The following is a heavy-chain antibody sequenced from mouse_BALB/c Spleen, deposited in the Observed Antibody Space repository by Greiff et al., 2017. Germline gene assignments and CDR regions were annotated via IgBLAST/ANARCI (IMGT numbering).Heavy chain of an antibody. J-gene: IGHJ2*01. CDR2: INPGSGGT. D-gene: IGHD1-1*01. Sequence: VQLQQSGAELVRPGTSVKVSCKASGYAFTNYLIEWVKQRPGQGLEWIGVINPGSGGTNYNEKFKGKATLTADKSSSTAYMQLSSLTSDDSAVYFCARYYYGSSYGDYFDYWGQGTTLTVSS. CDR3: ARYYYGSSYGDYFDY. V-gene: IGHV1-54*03. CDR1: GYAFTNYL.